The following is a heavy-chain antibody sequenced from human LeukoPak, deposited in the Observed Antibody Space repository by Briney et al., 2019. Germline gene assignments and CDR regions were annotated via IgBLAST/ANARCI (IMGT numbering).Heavy chain of an antibody. CDR2: ISSSGSVI. J-gene: IGHJ4*02. V-gene: IGHV3-11*04. CDR3: ARGGSTEPWLIRFDY. CDR1: GFTFSDYY. D-gene: IGHD3-9*01. Sequence: GGSLRLSCAASGFTFSDYYMSWIRQAPGKGLEWVSYISSSGSVIYYADSVKGRFTISRDNAKNSLYLQMNSLRAEDTAVYYCARGGSTEPWLIRFDYWGQGTLVTVSS.